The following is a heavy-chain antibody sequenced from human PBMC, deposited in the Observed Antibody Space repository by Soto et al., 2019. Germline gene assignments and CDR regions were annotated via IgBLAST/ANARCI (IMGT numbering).Heavy chain of an antibody. CDR3: ARGRKSSWLDY. CDR2: IYYSGST. D-gene: IGHD6-13*01. CDR1: GGSISSSSYY. J-gene: IGHJ4*02. Sequence: SETLSLTCTVSGGSISSSSYYWGWIRQPPGKGLERIGSIYYSGSTYYNPSLKSRVTISVDTSKNQFSLKLSSVTAADTAVYYCARGRKSSWLDYWGQGTLVTVS. V-gene: IGHV4-39*01.